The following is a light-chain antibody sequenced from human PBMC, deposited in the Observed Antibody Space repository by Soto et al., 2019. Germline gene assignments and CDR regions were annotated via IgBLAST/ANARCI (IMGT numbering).Light chain of an antibody. CDR2: EVS. CDR3: SSYTSRYTSL. Sequence: QSALTQPASVSGSPGQSITISCTGTSSDVGGYNYVSWYQQHPGKAPKLMIYEVSNRPSGVSNRFAGSKSGNTASLTISGLQGEDEADYYCSSYTSRYTSLFGGGSKLTVL. CDR1: SSDVGGYNY. V-gene: IGLV2-14*03. J-gene: IGLJ3*02.